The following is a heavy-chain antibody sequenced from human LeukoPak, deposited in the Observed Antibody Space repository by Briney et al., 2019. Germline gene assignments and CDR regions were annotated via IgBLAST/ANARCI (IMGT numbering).Heavy chain of an antibody. CDR1: GFTFSSYW. CDR2: INEDGSKK. CDR3: TRDVASSTYHFDSSGLLDY. J-gene: IGHJ4*02. Sequence: PGGSLRLSCAASGFTFSSYWMSWVRQAPGKGLEWVANINEDGSKKYYVDSVKGRLTISRDNAEKSLYLQMDSLRGEDTAVYYCTRDVASSTYHFDSSGLLDYGGQGTLVTVSS. V-gene: IGHV3-7*03. D-gene: IGHD3-22*01.